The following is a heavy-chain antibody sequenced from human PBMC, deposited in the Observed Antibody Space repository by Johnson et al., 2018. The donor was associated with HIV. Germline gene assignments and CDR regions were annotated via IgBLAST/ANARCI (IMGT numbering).Heavy chain of an antibody. Sequence: QVQLVESGGGVVQPGRSLRLSCAASGFTFNTYAMNWVRQAPGKGLEWVALISYDGPNKYYADSLKGRFTISRDNSKSTLYLEMNSLKTEDTAVYYCATGRSVVPTADDAFDIWGQGTMVTVSS. CDR3: ATGRSVVPTADDAFDI. D-gene: IGHD2-2*01. CDR2: ISYDGPNK. J-gene: IGHJ3*02. CDR1: GFTFNTYA. V-gene: IGHV3-30-3*01.